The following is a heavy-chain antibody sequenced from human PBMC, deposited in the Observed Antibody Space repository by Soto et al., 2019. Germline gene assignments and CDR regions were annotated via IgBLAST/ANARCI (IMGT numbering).Heavy chain of an antibody. Sequence: PSETLSLTCTVSGGSIRSYYWNWIRQPPGKGLEWIGYIYYSGSTNYNPSLKSRVTISVDTSKSQFSLKLSSVTAADTAVYYCARHILSFYYDSSGFSNWFDPRGQGTLVTVSS. CDR1: GGSIRSYY. D-gene: IGHD3-22*01. J-gene: IGHJ5*02. CDR3: ARHILSFYYDSSGFSNWFDP. V-gene: IGHV4-59*08. CDR2: IYYSGST.